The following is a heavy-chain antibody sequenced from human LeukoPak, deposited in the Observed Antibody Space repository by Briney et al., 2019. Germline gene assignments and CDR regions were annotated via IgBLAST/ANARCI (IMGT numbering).Heavy chain of an antibody. CDR1: GDSIGRINYY. Sequence: SETLSLTCTISGDSIGRINYYWGWIRQPPGKGLEWIVSMSYSGHTYYNPSLKSRVTTSIDTSKNQLSLNLKSVTAADTAVYYCARDLYSTGDSSGYYWAFDIWGQGTMVTVSS. D-gene: IGHD3-22*01. CDR3: ARDLYSTGDSSGYYWAFDI. CDR2: MSYSGHT. J-gene: IGHJ3*02. V-gene: IGHV4-39*07.